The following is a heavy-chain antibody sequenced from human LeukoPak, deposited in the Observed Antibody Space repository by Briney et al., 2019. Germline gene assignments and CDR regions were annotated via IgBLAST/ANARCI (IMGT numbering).Heavy chain of an antibody. CDR3: AKQLGYCSDGSCYFPY. J-gene: IGHJ4*02. CDR2: ISNNGGYT. CDR1: GFTFSSSA. V-gene: IGHV3-23*01. Sequence: GGSLRLSCAASGFTFSSSAMSWVRQAPGKGREWVAAISNNGGYTYYADSVQGRFTISRDNSKSTLCLQMNSLRAEDTAVYYCAKQLGYCSDGSCYFPYWGQGTLVTVSS. D-gene: IGHD2-15*01.